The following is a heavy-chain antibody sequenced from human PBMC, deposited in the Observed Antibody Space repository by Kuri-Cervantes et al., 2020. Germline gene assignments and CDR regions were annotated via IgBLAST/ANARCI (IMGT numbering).Heavy chain of an antibody. J-gene: IGHJ4*02. CDR2: IRYDGTKK. V-gene: IGHV3-30*02. D-gene: IGHD2-15*01. CDR1: GFIFSSYG. CDR3: AREISGEAFDC. Sequence: GESLKISCAASGFIFSSYGMHWVRQAPGKGLEWVALIRYDGTKKYYSDSVKGRFGISRDNSKNTLYLQMNSLTIEDTALYYCAREISGEAFDCWGQGTLVTVSS.